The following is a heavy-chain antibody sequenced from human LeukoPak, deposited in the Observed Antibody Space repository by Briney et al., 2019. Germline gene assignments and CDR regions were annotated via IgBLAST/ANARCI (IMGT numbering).Heavy chain of an antibody. Sequence: SETLSPPGPGSGASVRRGDSYWDWIRHPPGKGLEWIGTIYYSGRTYYSPSLKSRVTMSVDPSNNQFSLNLRSVTAADTALYYCARRRYYDGSGYLEWGQGTLLSVSS. CDR2: IYYSGRT. CDR1: GASVRRGDSY. V-gene: IGHV4-39*01. J-gene: IGHJ1*01. CDR3: ARRRYYDGSGYLE. D-gene: IGHD3-22*01.